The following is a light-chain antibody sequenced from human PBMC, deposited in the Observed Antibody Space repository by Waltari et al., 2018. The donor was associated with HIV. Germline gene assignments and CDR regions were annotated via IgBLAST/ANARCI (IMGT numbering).Light chain of an antibody. Sequence: DIQMTQSPSSLSASVGDRVTITCRANQDINNYLAWFQQQPGKAPKSLIYAASNLQSGVPSQFSGSGSGTDFTLTINSLQPEDFATYYCQQYNSYPLTFGGGTKVEIK. J-gene: IGKJ4*01. CDR1: QDINNY. V-gene: IGKV1-16*02. CDR2: AAS. CDR3: QQYNSYPLT.